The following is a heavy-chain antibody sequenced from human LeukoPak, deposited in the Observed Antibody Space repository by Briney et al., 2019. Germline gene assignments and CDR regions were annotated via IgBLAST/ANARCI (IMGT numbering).Heavy chain of an antibody. CDR2: INVDGSST. V-gene: IGHV3-74*01. CDR3: ASLLWFGEWHYYYYMDV. D-gene: IGHD3-10*01. J-gene: IGHJ6*03. Sequence: PGGSLRLSCAASGFTFSSYWMHWVRQTPGKGLVWVSRINVDGSSTSYADSVKGRFTISRDNAKNSLYLQMNSLRAEDTAVYYCASLLWFGEWHYYYYMDVWGKGTTVTISS. CDR1: GFTFSSYW.